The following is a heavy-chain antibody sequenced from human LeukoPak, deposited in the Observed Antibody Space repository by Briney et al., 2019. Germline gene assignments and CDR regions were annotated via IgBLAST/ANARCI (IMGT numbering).Heavy chain of an antibody. CDR2: INPDGNKK. V-gene: IGHV3-7*01. CDR3: ARDLAYSRLDY. Sequence: GVSLRLSCAVSGLTFSSSWMDWVRQAPGKGLEWVASINPDGNKKYSADSVKGRFTISRDNAENSLYLQMNSLRVEDTAFYYCARDLAYSRLDYWGQGMLVTVSS. J-gene: IGHJ4*02. D-gene: IGHD5-18*01. CDR1: GLTFSSSW.